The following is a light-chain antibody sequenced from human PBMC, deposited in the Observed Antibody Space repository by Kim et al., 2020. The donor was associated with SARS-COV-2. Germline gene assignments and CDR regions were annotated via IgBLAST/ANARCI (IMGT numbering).Light chain of an antibody. J-gene: IGKJ5*01. V-gene: IGKV3-20*01. CDR2: GAS. CDR1: QTISSSY. Sequence: VLTQSPGTLSLSPGERATLSCRASQTISSSYLAWYQQKPGQALRLLIYGASRRATGIPDRFSGGGSGTDFTLTISRLEPEDSAVYYCQQYGSLITFGQGTRLEI. CDR3: QQYGSLIT.